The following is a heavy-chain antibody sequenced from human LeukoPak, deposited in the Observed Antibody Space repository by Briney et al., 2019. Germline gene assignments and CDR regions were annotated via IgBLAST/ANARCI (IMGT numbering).Heavy chain of an antibody. J-gene: IGHJ6*04. CDR1: GFTFSIYA. Sequence: PGGSLRLSCAASGFTFSIYAMSWVRQAPGKGLEWVSAISGSGGSTYYADSVKGRFTISRDNSKNTLYLQMNSLRAEDTAVYYCAKDYYGSGNLPADVWGKGTTVTVSS. D-gene: IGHD3-10*01. V-gene: IGHV3-23*01. CDR2: ISGSGGST. CDR3: AKDYYGSGNLPADV.